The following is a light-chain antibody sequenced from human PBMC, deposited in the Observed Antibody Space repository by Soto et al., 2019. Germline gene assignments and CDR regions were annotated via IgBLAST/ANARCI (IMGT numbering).Light chain of an antibody. J-gene: IGLJ1*01. CDR1: SSDVGGYNY. V-gene: IGLV2-8*01. CDR3: SSYAGSNSYV. CDR2: EVS. Sequence: QCVLTQPASASGSPGQSVTISCTGTSSDVGGYNYVSWYQQHPGKAPKLMIYEVSKRPSGVPDRFSGSKSGNTASLTVSGLQAEDEADYYCSSYAGSNSYVFGTGTKVTVL.